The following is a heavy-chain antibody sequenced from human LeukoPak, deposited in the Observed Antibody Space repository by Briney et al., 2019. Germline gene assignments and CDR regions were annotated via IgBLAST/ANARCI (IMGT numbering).Heavy chain of an antibody. CDR2: ISWNSGSI. J-gene: IGHJ4*02. D-gene: IGHD3-10*01. CDR3: AKASGFGELLNSYFDY. CDR1: GFTFDDYA. V-gene: IGHV3-9*01. Sequence: PGRSLRLSCAASGFTFDDYAMHWVRQAPGKGLEWVSGISWNSGSIGYADSVKGRFTISRDNAKNSLYLQMNSLRAEDTALYYCAKASGFGELLNSYFDYWGQGTLVTVSS.